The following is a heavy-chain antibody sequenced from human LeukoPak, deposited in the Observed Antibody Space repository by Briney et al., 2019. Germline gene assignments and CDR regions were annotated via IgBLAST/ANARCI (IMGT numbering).Heavy chain of an antibody. J-gene: IGHJ3*02. CDR1: GYTLTESS. CDR2: FDPEDGET. CDR3: ATVSLPVVVIATGGDDAFDI. D-gene: IGHD3-22*01. Sequence: ASVKVSCKVSGYTLTESSMHWVRQAPGKGLEWMGGFDPEDGETIYAQKFQGRVTMTEDTSTDTAYMELSSLRSEDTAVYYCATVSLPVVVIATGGDDAFDIWGQGTMVTVSS. V-gene: IGHV1-24*01.